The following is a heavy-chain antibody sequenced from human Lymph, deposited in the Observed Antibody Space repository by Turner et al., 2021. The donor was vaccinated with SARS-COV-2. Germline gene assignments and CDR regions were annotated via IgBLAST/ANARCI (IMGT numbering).Heavy chain of an antibody. D-gene: IGHD1-26*01. CDR3: AKDLAGTYYSSFDY. CDR2: INWSGGSI. CDR1: GFTFDDYA. V-gene: IGHV3-9*01. Sequence: EVQLVESGGGLVQPGRSLRLSCAASGFTFDDYAMHWVRQAPGKGLEWVSGINWSGGSIAYADSVKGRFTISRDHPKNSLYLQMNSLRAEDTAFYYCAKDLAGTYYSSFDYWGQGTLVTVSS. J-gene: IGHJ4*02.